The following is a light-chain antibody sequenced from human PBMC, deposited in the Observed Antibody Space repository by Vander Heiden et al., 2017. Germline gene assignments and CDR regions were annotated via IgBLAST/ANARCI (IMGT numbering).Light chain of an antibody. CDR1: QSVSSSY. Sequence: IALTQSPGTPSLSPGESTTLSCRARQSVSSSYLAWYQQKPGQAPRLLIYSASNRATGIPDRFSGSGSGTNFTLTISRLEPEDFAVYYCQQYGSSLFTFGPGTKVDIK. CDR3: QQYGSSLFT. V-gene: IGKV3-20*01. J-gene: IGKJ3*01. CDR2: SAS.